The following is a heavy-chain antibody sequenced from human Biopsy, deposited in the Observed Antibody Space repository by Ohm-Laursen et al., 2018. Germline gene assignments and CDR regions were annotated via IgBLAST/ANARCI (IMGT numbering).Heavy chain of an antibody. D-gene: IGHD1-26*01. V-gene: IGHV1-69*13. Sequence: SVKVSCKASGDSFTSYAIGWVRQAPGQGLEWMGGIIPIFGTAEYAQNFQGRLTITADESTSTSYMDLISLRSEDTAVYYCARDRSSGSYSPSDYWGQGTLVTVSS. CDR1: GDSFTSYA. CDR3: ARDRSSGSYSPSDY. J-gene: IGHJ4*02. CDR2: IIPIFGTA.